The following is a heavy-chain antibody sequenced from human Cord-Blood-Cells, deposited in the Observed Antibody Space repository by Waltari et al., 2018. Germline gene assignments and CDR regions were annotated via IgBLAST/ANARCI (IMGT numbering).Heavy chain of an antibody. CDR2: ISSSGSTI. Sequence: EVQLVESGGGLVQPGGSLRLSCAASGFTFSSYEMNWVRQAPGKGLDWVSYISSSGSTIYYADSVKGRFTISRDNAKNSLYLQMNSLRAEDTAVYYCARVAYGGNSYYFDYWGQGTLVTVSS. V-gene: IGHV3-48*03. CDR3: ARVAYGGNSYYFDY. D-gene: IGHD4-17*01. J-gene: IGHJ4*02. CDR1: GFTFSSYE.